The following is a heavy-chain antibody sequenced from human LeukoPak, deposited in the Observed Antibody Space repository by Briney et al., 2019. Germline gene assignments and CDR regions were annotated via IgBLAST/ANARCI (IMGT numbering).Heavy chain of an antibody. J-gene: IGHJ3*02. CDR3: ARLRPYDSSGCDI. CDR2: IKQDGSEK. CDR1: GFTFSSYW. D-gene: IGHD3-22*01. V-gene: IGHV3-7*01. Sequence: GGSLRLSCAASGFTFSSYWMSWVRQAPGKGLEWVANIKQDGSEKYYVDSVKGRFTISRDNAKNSVLLQMNSLRAEDTAVYYCARLRPYDSSGCDIWGQGTMVSVSS.